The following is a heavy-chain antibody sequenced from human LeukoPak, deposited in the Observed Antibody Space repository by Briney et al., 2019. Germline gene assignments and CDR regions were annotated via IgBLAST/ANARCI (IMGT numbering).Heavy chain of an antibody. D-gene: IGHD4-17*01. J-gene: IGHJ4*02. V-gene: IGHV5-51*01. Sequence: GESLKISCKGSGYNFSRSWIAWVRQMPGKGLEWMGIIYPGDSDTKYSPSFQGQFSMSADKSISTAYLQWSSLKASDTAMYYCARLPRDGDYARPDYYFDYWGRGTLVTVSS. CDR3: ARLPRDGDYARPDYYFDY. CDR2: IYPGDSDT. CDR1: GYNFSRSW.